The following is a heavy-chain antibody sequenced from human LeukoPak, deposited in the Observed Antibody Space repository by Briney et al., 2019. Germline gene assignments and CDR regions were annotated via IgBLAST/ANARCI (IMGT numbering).Heavy chain of an antibody. CDR1: GFNFNDFY. J-gene: IGHJ4*02. V-gene: IGHV4-34*01. CDR3: ARQAGALRLPHFDY. CDR2: IYHSGST. D-gene: IGHD5-12*01. Sequence: GSLRLSCAASGFNFNDFYMSWIRQAPGKGLEWIGEIYHSGSTNYNPSLKSRVTISVDKSKNQCSLKLSSVTAADTAVYYCARQAGALRLPHFDYWGQGTLVTVSS.